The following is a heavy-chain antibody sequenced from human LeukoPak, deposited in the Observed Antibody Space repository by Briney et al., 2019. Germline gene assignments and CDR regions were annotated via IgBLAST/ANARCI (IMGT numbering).Heavy chain of an antibody. CDR1: GFTFSNYE. Sequence: GGSLRLYCAASGFTFSNYEMHWVRQAPGKGLEWVAVTSYDGSNKAYADSVKGRFTISRDNSKNTLFLQMDSLRTDDTAIYYCARGEYYYGMDVWGQGTTVTVSS. CDR2: TSYDGSNK. J-gene: IGHJ6*02. CDR3: ARGEYYYGMDV. V-gene: IGHV3-30*04. D-gene: IGHD1-26*01.